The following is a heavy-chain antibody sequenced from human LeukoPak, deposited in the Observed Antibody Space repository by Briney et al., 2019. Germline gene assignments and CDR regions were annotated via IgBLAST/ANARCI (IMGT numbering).Heavy chain of an antibody. J-gene: IGHJ4*02. CDR3: ATELRWKDH. CDR1: GYTFTSYD. CDR2: MKPNSGNT. Sequence: ASVKVSCKASGYTFTSYDINWVRQATGQGLEWMGYMKPNSGNTGYAQKFQGRVTMTRDTSISTAYMELSSLTSEDTAVYYCATELRWKDHWGQGTLVTVSS. V-gene: IGHV1-8*02. D-gene: IGHD4-23*01.